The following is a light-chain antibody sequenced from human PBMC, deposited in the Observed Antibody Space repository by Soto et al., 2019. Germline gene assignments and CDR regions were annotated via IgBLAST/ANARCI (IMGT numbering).Light chain of an antibody. Sequence: IFLTQSPVTLLLSQRQRTSPSWRASQSISRYLAWYQQKPGQGPRLLIYGASGRATGTPDRFSGSGSGTDFTLTISSLQPGDFATYYCQHYNTYPWTFGQGTKVDTK. CDR1: QSISRY. V-gene: IGKV3D-15*01. J-gene: IGKJ1*01. CDR2: GAS. CDR3: QHYNTYPWT.